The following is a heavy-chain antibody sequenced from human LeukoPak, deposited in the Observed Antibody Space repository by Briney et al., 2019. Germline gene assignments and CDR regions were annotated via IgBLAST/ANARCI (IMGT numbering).Heavy chain of an antibody. CDR2: IIPILGIA. CDR1: GGTFSSYT. Sequence: SVKVSCKASGGTFSSYTISWVRQAPGQGLEWMGRIIPILGIANYAQKFQGRVTITADKSTSTAYMELSSLRSEDTAVYYCARAVGYSSSWLDIWRQGTMVTVSS. J-gene: IGHJ3*02. CDR3: ARAVGYSSSWLDI. V-gene: IGHV1-69*02. D-gene: IGHD6-13*01.